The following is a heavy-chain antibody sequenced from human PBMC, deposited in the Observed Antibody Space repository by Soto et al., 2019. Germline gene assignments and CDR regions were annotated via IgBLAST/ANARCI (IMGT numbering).Heavy chain of an antibody. D-gene: IGHD6-19*01. V-gene: IGHV3-30*03. CDR3: ARGGRQWLVTSDFNY. Sequence: VQLVESGGGVVQPGRSLRLSCAASGFTFSDYAMHWVRQAPGKGLEWVAVVSHDGRNTHYPDSVKGRFTISRDSSKNTVSLEMTSLRAEDTAVYYCARGGRQWLVTSDFNYWGQGALVTVSS. J-gene: IGHJ4*02. CDR1: GFTFSDYA. CDR2: VSHDGRNT.